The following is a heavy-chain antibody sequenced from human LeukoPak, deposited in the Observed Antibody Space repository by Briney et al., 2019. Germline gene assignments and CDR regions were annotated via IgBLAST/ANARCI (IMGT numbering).Heavy chain of an antibody. CDR1: GFTFNIYG. CDR3: ARGLNRYFTTVTPLGDY. CDR2: ISYDGNNQ. V-gene: IGHV3-30-3*01. D-gene: IGHD4-17*01. J-gene: IGHJ4*02. Sequence: QSGGSLRLSCAGSGFTFNIYGIHWVRQAPGKGLEWVAVISYDGNNQYYTDSVRGRFTISRDTSNNTLYLQMNSLRVDDTAVYYCARGLNRYFTTVTPLGDYWGQGTLVPVSS.